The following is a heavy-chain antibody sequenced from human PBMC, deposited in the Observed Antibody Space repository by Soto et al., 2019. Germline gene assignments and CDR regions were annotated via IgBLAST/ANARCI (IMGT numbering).Heavy chain of an antibody. CDR1: GFTFSTYG. CDR2: ISFDGSCK. D-gene: IGHD6-19*01. Sequence: QVQLVESGGGVVQPGRSLRLSCAGPGFTFSTYGIHWIRQAPGKGLEWVAVISFDGSCKYYADSVKGRFTVSRDNSKNTLYLQMSSLRAEDTAVYYCAKDWAPSSAAYYFDYWGQGTLVTVSS. V-gene: IGHV3-30*18. J-gene: IGHJ4*02. CDR3: AKDWAPSSAAYYFDY.